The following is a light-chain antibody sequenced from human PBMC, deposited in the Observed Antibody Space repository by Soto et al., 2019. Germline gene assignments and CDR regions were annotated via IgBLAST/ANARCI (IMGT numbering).Light chain of an antibody. J-gene: IGKJ2*01. CDR2: GAS. CDR1: QSVNSNY. V-gene: IGKV3-20*01. CDR3: HQFGVSPPYT. Sequence: EIVLPQSPGTLSLSPGDRATLSCRASQSVNSNYLGWYQQKPGHAPRLLIYGASSRASGVPDRFSGSGSGTDFTLTISRLEPEDFAVYYCHQFGVSPPYTFGQGTKLEV.